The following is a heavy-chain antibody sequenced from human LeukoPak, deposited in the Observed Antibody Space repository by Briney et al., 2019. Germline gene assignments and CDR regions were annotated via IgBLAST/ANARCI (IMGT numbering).Heavy chain of an antibody. CDR3: ARESSGWYSLDY. D-gene: IGHD6-19*01. Sequence: GGSLRLSCAASGFTFSSYSMNWVRQAPGEGLEWLSYISSSSTTIYYAGSVKGRFTISRDNAKNTLYLQMNSLRAEDTAVYFCARESSGWYSLDYWGQGTLVTVSS. CDR1: GFTFSSYS. J-gene: IGHJ4*02. CDR2: ISSSSTTI. V-gene: IGHV3-48*04.